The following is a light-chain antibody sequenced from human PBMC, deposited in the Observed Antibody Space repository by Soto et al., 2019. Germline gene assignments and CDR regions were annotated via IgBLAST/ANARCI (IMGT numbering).Light chain of an antibody. J-gene: IGKJ1*01. CDR3: QQYGSSPPRT. CDR1: RSVSNDF. V-gene: IGKV3-20*01. Sequence: EIVLTQSPGTLSLSPGERATLSCRASRSVSNDFLAWYQQKPGQAPRLLIYGASTRATDVPDRFSGSGSGADFTLTISRLEPEDFAVYYCQQYGSSPPRTFGQGTKVE. CDR2: GAS.